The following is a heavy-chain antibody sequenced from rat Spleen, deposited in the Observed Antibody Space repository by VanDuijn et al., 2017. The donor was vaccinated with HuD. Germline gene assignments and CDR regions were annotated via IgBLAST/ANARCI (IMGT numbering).Heavy chain of an antibody. D-gene: IGHD1-9*01. CDR2: ISYSGST. Sequence: EVQLQESGPGLVKPSQSLSLTCSVTGYSITSSYRWNWIRKFPGNKMEWMGYISYSGSTSYNPSLKRRISITRDTSKNQFFLKLNSVTTEDTATFYCARYRDYGYNYFFDYWGQGVMVTVSS. CDR3: ARYRDYGYNYFFDY. CDR1: GYSITSSY. J-gene: IGHJ2*01. V-gene: IGHV3-1*01.